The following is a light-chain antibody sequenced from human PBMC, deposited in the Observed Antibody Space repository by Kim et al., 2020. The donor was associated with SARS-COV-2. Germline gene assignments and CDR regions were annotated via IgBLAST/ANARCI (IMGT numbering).Light chain of an antibody. V-gene: IGKV1-39*01. CDR2: AAS. CDR3: QQSYSTPLT. Sequence: ASEGDGVTITCRASQSISSYLNWYQQKPVKAPKRLIYAASSLQSGVPSRFSGSVSGTDFTLTISSQQPEDFATYYCQQSYSTPLTFGGGTKVDIK. J-gene: IGKJ4*01. CDR1: QSISSY.